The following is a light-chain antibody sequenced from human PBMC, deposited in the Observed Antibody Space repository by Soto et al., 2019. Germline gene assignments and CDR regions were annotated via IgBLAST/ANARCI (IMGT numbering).Light chain of an antibody. J-gene: IGLJ3*02. CDR3: QSYDSSLSGWV. V-gene: IGLV1-40*01. Sequence: QAVVTQPPSVSGAPGQRVTISCTGYNSNIGAGYDVHWYQQLPGTAPKPLIYGNSNRPSGVPDRFSASKSGTSASLAITGLQAEDEADYYCQSYDSSLSGWVFGGGTKVTVL. CDR1: NSNIGAGYD. CDR2: GNS.